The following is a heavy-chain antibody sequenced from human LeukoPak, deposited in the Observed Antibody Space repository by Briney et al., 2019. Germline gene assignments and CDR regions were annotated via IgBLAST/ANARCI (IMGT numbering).Heavy chain of an antibody. Sequence: GGSLRLSCAASGFTFSRYNMNWGRQAPGKGLEWVSSISSGSSYIYYADSVKGRFTISRDNAKNSLYLQMNSLRAEDTAVYYCARDDTAVATCFDYWGQGTLVTVSS. CDR1: GFTFSRYN. CDR3: ARDDTAVATCFDY. J-gene: IGHJ4*02. V-gene: IGHV3-21*01. CDR2: ISSGSSYI. D-gene: IGHD6-19*01.